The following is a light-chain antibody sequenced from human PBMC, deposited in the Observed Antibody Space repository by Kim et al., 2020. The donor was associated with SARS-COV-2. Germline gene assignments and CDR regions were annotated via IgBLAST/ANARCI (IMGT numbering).Light chain of an antibody. CDR2: RDT. J-gene: IGLJ1*01. CDR3: QSADSRGTYYV. Sequence: SYELTQPPSVSVSPGQTARITCSGDALPDQYAYWYQQKPGQAPVMVLYRDTERPSGIPGRFSGSSSGTTVTLTISGVQAEDEADYYCQSADSRGTYYVFGTGTKVTVL. CDR1: ALPDQY. V-gene: IGLV3-25*03.